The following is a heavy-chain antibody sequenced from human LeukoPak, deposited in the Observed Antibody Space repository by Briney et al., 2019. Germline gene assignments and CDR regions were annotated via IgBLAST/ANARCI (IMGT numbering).Heavy chain of an antibody. CDR2: IYYSGST. D-gene: IGHD6-6*01. Sequence: PSETLSLTGAVYGGSFSGYHWSWIRQPPGKGLEWIGYIYYSGSTNYNPSLKSRVTISVDTSKNQFSLKLSSVTAADTAVYYCARDLPEDSAFDYWGQGTLVTVSS. CDR3: ARDLPEDSAFDY. CDR1: GGSFSGYH. V-gene: IGHV4-59*01. J-gene: IGHJ4*02.